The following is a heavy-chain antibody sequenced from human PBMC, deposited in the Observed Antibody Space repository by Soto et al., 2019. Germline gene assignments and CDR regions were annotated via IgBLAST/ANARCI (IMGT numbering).Heavy chain of an antibody. D-gene: IGHD6-13*01. CDR2: IIPVFGTP. V-gene: IGHV1-69*06. CDR1: GYSFSSHA. J-gene: IGHJ4*02. Sequence: QVQLEQSGSEVKKSGSSVKVSCKASGYSFSSHAITWVRQAPGQGLEWMGGIIPVFGTPSYAQKFQGRVTISADKSTKPSSLELRSLRSEGTGVYYCARGGGLSTSWYWGDGLDSWGQGTQVTVSS. CDR3: ARGGGLSTSWYWGDGLDS.